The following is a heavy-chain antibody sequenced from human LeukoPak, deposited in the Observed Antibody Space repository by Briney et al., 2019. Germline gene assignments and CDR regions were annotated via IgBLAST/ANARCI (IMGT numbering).Heavy chain of an antibody. V-gene: IGHV3-74*01. CDR3: ARVLLGSWDWFDP. CDR1: KFTFSSYW. CDR2: INPDGGTT. J-gene: IGHJ5*02. D-gene: IGHD3-10*01. Sequence: GGSLRLSCAASKFTFSSYWMHWVRQAPGKGLVWVSRINPDGGTTNYADSVKGRFTISRDNAKNTLYLQMNSLRAEDTAVYYCARVLLGSWDWFDPWGQGTLVTVSS.